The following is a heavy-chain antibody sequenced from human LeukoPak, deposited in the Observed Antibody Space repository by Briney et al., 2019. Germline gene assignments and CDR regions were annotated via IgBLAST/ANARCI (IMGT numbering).Heavy chain of an antibody. CDR2: ISSSGSTI. CDR3: ARDAMDGDYVSYYYMAV. V-gene: IGHV3-48*03. Sequence: PGGSLRLSCAASGFTFSSYEMNWVRQAPGKGLEWVSYISSSGSTIYYADSVKGRFTISRDNAKNSLYLQMNSLRAEDTAVYYCARDAMDGDYVSYYYMAVWGKGTTVTISS. J-gene: IGHJ6*03. CDR1: GFTFSSYE. D-gene: IGHD4-17*01.